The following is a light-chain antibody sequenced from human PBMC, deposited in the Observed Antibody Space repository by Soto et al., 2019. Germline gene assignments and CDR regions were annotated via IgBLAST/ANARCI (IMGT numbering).Light chain of an antibody. J-gene: IGKJ5*01. Sequence: EIVLTQSPDTLSLSPGERATVSCRASQNVDSYLAWYQHKPGQAPRLLIYGTSSRAIGIPGRFSGSGSGTDFTLAGSRVEPEDCAVYYCQQYATSLPTFGQGARL. CDR2: GTS. CDR1: QNVDSY. CDR3: QQYATSLPT. V-gene: IGKV3-20*01.